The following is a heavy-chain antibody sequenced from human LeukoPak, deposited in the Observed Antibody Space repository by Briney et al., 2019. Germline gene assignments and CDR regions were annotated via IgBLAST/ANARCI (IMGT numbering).Heavy chain of an antibody. CDR1: GFTFSSYG. CDR2: ISYDGSNK. J-gene: IGHJ5*02. V-gene: IGHV3-30*18. Sequence: GGSLRLSCAASGFTFSSYGMHWVRQAPGKGLEWVAVISYDGSNKYYADSVKGRFTISRDNSKNTLYLQMNSLRAEDTAVYYCAKLGDYYDSSGYPPWGREPWSPSPQ. CDR3: AKLGDYYDSSGYPP. D-gene: IGHD3-22*01.